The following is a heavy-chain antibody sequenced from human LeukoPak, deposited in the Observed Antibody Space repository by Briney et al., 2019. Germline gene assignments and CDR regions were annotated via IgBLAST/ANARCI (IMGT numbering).Heavy chain of an antibody. CDR1: GFTFSSYA. J-gene: IGHJ6*02. CDR3: ARDAHTGSGTYWGGVDYYYGLDV. D-gene: IGHD3-10*01. V-gene: IGHV3-23*01. CDR2: ISGSGGSI. Sequence: GGSLRLSCAASGFTFSSYAMSWVRQAPGKGLEWVSGISGSGGSIHFADSVKGRFTISRDNSKNTLYLQMNSLRAEDTAVYYCARDAHTGSGTYWGGVDYYYGLDVWGQGTTVTVSS.